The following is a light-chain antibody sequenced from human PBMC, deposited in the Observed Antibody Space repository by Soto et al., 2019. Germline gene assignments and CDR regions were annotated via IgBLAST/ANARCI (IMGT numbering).Light chain of an antibody. CDR1: QTISSW. CDR3: QHYNRYSEA. Sequence: DIQMTQSPSTLSGSVGDRVTITCRASQTISSWLAWYQQKPGKAPKLLIYKESTFKSDVPSRFSGSGSRAEFTVTNSSLQPDDFATYSWQHYNRYSEAFGQGTKVELK. V-gene: IGKV1-5*03. CDR2: KES. J-gene: IGKJ1*01.